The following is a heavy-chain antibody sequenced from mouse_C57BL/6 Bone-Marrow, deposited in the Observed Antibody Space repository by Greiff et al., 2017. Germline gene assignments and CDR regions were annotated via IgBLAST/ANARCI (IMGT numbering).Heavy chain of an antibody. Sequence: VQLQPSGAELARPGASVKLSCKASGYTFTSYGISWVKQRTGQGLEWIGEIYPRSGNTYYNEKFKGKATLTADKSSSTAYMELRSLTSEDSAVYFCARKNRQLRLWFAYWGQGTLVTVSA. CDR3: ARKNRQLRLWFAY. CDR2: IYPRSGNT. V-gene: IGHV1-81*01. J-gene: IGHJ3*01. D-gene: IGHD3-2*02. CDR1: GYTFTSYG.